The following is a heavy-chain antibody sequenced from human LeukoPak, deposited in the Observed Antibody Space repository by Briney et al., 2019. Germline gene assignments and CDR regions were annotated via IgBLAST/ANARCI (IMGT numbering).Heavy chain of an antibody. CDR2: ISGSGGST. D-gene: IGHD2-21*02. Sequence: PGGSLRLSCAASGFIFNTYAMSWVRQAPGKGLEWVSAISGSGGSTYYADSVKGRFTISRDNSKNTLYLQMNSLRAEDTAVYYCAKDRVVVVTAPTNWFDPWGQGTLVTVSS. J-gene: IGHJ5*02. CDR3: AKDRVVVVTAPTNWFDP. V-gene: IGHV3-23*01. CDR1: GFIFNTYA.